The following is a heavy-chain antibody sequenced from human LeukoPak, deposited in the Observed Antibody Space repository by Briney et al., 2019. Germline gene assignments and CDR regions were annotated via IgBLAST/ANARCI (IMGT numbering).Heavy chain of an antibody. CDR3: ARDRKGVAADY. J-gene: IGHJ4*02. Sequence: GGSLRLSCAASGFTFSSYGMHWVRQAPGKGLEWVAVIWFDGSNKYYADSVKGRFTISRDNSKNTLYLQVNSLRAEDTAVYYCARDRKGVAADYWGQGTLVTVSS. V-gene: IGHV3-33*01. CDR1: GFTFSSYG. CDR2: IWFDGSNK. D-gene: IGHD6-19*01.